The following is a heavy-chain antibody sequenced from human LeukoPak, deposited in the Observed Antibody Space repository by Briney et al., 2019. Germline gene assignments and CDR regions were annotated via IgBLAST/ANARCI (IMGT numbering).Heavy chain of an antibody. D-gene: IGHD2-15*01. CDR1: GFTFSTYA. V-gene: IGHV3-48*01. Sequence: GGSLRLSCAASGFTFSTYAMTWVRQAPGKGLEWVSYISSSSSTIYYADSVKGRFTISRDNAKNSLYLQMNSLRAEDTAVYYCAKDEGVYIVGGLDYWGQGTLVTVSS. CDR3: AKDEGVYIVGGLDY. J-gene: IGHJ4*02. CDR2: ISSSSSTI.